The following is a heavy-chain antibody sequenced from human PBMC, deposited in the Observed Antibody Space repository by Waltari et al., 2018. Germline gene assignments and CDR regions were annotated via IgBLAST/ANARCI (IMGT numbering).Heavy chain of an antibody. CDR2: VSGGGYPI. CDR3: APMGASRLTWTD. J-gene: IGHJ4*02. Sequence: EVQLVESGGGLVQPGGSLRLSCAASGFSFSSYDMNWVRQAPGKWLEWVAHVSGGGYPIYEADSVKGRFTISRDNAKNSLFLQMNGLRAEDTAVYYCAPMGASRLTWTDWGQGTLVTVSS. V-gene: IGHV3-48*03. CDR1: GFSFSSYD. D-gene: IGHD1-26*01.